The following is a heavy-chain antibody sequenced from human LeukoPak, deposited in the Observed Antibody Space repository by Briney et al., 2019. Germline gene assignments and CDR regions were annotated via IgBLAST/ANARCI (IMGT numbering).Heavy chain of an antibody. Sequence: PGGSLRLSCAASGFTFSSYAMSWVRQAPGKGLEWVSVISGSGGSTSYVDSVKGRFTISRDTSKNTLYLQMNSLRAEDTAVYYCAKEDDSSGWYIDYWGQGTLVTVSS. CDR3: AKEDDSSGWYIDY. V-gene: IGHV3-23*01. D-gene: IGHD6-19*01. J-gene: IGHJ4*02. CDR1: GFTFSSYA. CDR2: ISGSGGST.